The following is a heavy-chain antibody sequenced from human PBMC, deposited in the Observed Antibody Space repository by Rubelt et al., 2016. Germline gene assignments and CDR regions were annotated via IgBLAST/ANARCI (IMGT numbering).Heavy chain of an antibody. V-gene: IGHV3-30*04. J-gene: IGHJ4*02. CDR2: ISYDGSNK. CDR3: ARGGSIAVAVGALDY. CDR1: GFTFSSYA. D-gene: IGHD6-19*01. Sequence: GGGVVQPGRSLRLSCAASGFTFSSYAMHWVRQAPGKGLEWVAVISYDGSNKYYADSVKGRFTISRDNSKNTLYLQMNSLRAEDTAVYYCARGGSIAVAVGALDYWGQGTLVTVSS.